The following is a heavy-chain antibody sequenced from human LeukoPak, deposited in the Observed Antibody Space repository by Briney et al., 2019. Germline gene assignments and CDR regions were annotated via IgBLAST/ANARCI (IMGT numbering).Heavy chain of an antibody. D-gene: IGHD3-22*01. CDR1: GGSISSYY. J-gene: IGHJ5*02. Sequence: PSETLSLTCTVSGGSISSYYWSWIRQPPGKGLEWIGYIYYSGSTNYNPSLRSRVTISVDTSKNQFSLNLRSVTAADTAVYYCARHDSTGYYHWGQGTLVTVSS. CDR2: IYYSGST. V-gene: IGHV4-59*01. CDR3: ARHDSTGYYH.